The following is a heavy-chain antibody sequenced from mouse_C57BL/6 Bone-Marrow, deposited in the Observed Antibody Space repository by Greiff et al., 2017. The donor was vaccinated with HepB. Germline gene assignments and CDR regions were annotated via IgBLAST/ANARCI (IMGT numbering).Heavy chain of an antibody. D-gene: IGHD1-1*01. J-gene: IGHJ3*01. V-gene: IGHV1-20*01. Sequence: VQLQQSGPELVKPGDSVKISCKASGYSFTGYFMNWVMQSHGKSLEWIGRINPYNGDTFYNQKFKGKATLTVDKSSSTAHMELRSLTSEDSAVYYCARGVTTVVVSHYFDYWGQGTLVTVSA. CDR1: GYSFTGYF. CDR2: INPYNGDT. CDR3: ARGVTTVVVSHYFDY.